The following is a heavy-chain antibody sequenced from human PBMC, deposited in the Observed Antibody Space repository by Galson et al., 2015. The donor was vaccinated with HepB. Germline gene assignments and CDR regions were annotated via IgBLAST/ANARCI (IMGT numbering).Heavy chain of an antibody. V-gene: IGHV3-23*01. Sequence: SLRLSCAASVFTFSYYAMSWVRQAPGKGLEWISAITPSGDNTYSADSLKGRFTISRDNSQNTVFLQMDSLRADDTAIYFCAKVFPEKTDGWYRQALYYFDSWGQGTRVTVSS. J-gene: IGHJ4*02. CDR3: AKVFPEKTDGWYRQALYYFDS. CDR1: VFTFSYYA. CDR2: ITPSGDNT. D-gene: IGHD6-19*01.